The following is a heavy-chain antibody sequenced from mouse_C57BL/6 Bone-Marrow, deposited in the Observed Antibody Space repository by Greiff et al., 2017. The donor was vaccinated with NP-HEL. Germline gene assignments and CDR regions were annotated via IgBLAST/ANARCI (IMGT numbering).Heavy chain of an antibody. CDR3: ARWLLLPGYFDY. CDR1: GYTFTSYG. CDR2: IYPRSGNT. J-gene: IGHJ2*01. V-gene: IGHV1-81*01. Sequence: QVQLQQSGAELARPGASVKLSCKASGYTFTSYGISWVKQRTGQGLEWIGEIYPRSGNTYYNEKFKGKATLTADKSSSTAYMELRSLTSEDSAVYFCARWLLLPGYFDYWGQGTTLTVSS. D-gene: IGHD2-3*01.